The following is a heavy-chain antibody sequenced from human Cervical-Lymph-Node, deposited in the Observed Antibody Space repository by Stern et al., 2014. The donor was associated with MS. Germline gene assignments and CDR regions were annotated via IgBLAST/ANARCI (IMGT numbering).Heavy chain of an antibody. CDR2: ISFDGSEK. D-gene: IGHD3-3*01. CDR3: VRDLGSGHYKTVDY. CDR1: GFTFSPYA. J-gene: IGHJ4*02. Sequence: VQLVESGGGVVQPGRSLRLSCAASGFTFSPYAMHWVRQAPGKGLEWVALISFDGSEKYYADSVKGRFTISRDNSKTRLYLQMNNLRAEDTDVYYCVRDLGSGHYKTVDYWGQGALVTVSS. V-gene: IGHV3-30*04.